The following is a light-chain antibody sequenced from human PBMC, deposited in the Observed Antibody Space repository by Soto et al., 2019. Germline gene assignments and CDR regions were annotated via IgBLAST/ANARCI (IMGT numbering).Light chain of an antibody. CDR1: QNISNY. V-gene: IGKV3-11*01. CDR2: DVS. J-gene: IGKJ5*01. Sequence: IVLTQYPATLSLSPGKRATLSCRASQNISNYLIWYQQKPGQAPRLLIYDVSNRATGIPDRLSGSGSGTDFTLTISSLEPKDFAVYYCQQRSNWPSITFGQGTRLEIK. CDR3: QQRSNWPSIT.